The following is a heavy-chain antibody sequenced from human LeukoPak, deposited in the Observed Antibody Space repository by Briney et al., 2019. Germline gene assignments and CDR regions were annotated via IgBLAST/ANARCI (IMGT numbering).Heavy chain of an antibody. V-gene: IGHV4-38-2*02. CDR1: GYSISSGYSISSGYY. Sequence: SETLSLTCSVSGYSISSGYSISSGYYWVWIRQPPGKGLEWIGSIYHAGITYYNSSLKSRVTISIDTSKNQFSLKLSSATAADTALYYCARDSGLLIYVYYMDVWGKGTTVIVSS. D-gene: IGHD3-16*01. CDR2: IYHAGIT. J-gene: IGHJ6*03. CDR3: ARDSGLLIYVYYMDV.